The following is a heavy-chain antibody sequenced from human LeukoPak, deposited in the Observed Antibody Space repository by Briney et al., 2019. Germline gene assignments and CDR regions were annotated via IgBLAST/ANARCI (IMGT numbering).Heavy chain of an antibody. V-gene: IGHV3-7*01. CDR1: GFTFSSYW. D-gene: IGHD2-2*01. CDR3: TKELVVQAAPGWFDP. J-gene: IGHJ5*02. CDR2: IKQDGNEK. Sequence: GGSLRLSCAASGFTFSSYWMSWVRQAPGKGLEWVANIKQDGNEKYYVDSVRGRFTISRDNAKNSLYLQMNSLRAEDTAVYYCTKELVVQAAPGWFDPWGQGTLVTVSS.